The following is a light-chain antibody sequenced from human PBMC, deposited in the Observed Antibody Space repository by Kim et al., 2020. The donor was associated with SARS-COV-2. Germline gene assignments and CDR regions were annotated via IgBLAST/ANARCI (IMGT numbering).Light chain of an antibody. CDR1: QSFTSGY. Sequence: EMVLTQSPGTLSLSPGERATLSCRASQSFTSGYLAWYQQKPGQAPRLLIYGASNRATGIPDRFSGSGSGTDFTLTISRLEPEDFAVYYCQQYVGSPTFGQGTKVDIK. CDR2: GAS. CDR3: QQYVGSPT. V-gene: IGKV3-20*01. J-gene: IGKJ2*01.